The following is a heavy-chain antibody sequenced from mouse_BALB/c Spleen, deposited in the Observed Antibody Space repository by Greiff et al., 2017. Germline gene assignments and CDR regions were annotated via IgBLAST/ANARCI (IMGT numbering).Heavy chain of an antibody. V-gene: IGHV5-6*01. D-gene: IGHD5-1-1*01. CDR1: GFTFSSYG. J-gene: IGHJ2*01. CDR3: ARHNTYFDY. CDR2: ISSGGSYT. Sequence: EVQGVESGGGLVQPGGSRKLSCAASGFTFSSYGMSWVRQTPDKRLEWVATISSGGSYTYYPDSVKGRFTISRDNAKNTLYLQMSSLKSEDTAMYYCARHNTYFDYWGQGTTLTVSS.